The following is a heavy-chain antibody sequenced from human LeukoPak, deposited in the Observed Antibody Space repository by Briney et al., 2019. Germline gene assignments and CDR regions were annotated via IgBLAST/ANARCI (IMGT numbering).Heavy chain of an antibody. D-gene: IGHD2-2*02. CDR1: GGSTSSYY. V-gene: IGHV4-4*07. J-gene: IGHJ4*02. CDR3: ARLVVPAAIQGYFDY. CDR2: IYTSGST. Sequence: SETLSLTCIVSGGSTSSYYWSWIRQPAGKGLEWIGRIYTSGSTNYNPSLKSRVTMSVDTYKNQFSLKLSSVTAADTAVYYCARLVVPAAIQGYFDYWGQGTLVTVSS.